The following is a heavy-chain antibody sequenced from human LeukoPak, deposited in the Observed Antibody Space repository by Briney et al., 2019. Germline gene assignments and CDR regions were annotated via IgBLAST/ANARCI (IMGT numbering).Heavy chain of an antibody. D-gene: IGHD6-13*01. Sequence: GGSLRLSCAASGFTFDDYAMHWVRQAPGKGLEWVSGISWNSGSIGYADSVKGRFTISRDNAKNSLYLQMNSLRAEDTALYYCAKDLRRSSWSVFDYWGQGTLVTVSP. V-gene: IGHV3-9*01. CDR2: ISWNSGSI. CDR3: AKDLRRSSWSVFDY. J-gene: IGHJ4*02. CDR1: GFTFDDYA.